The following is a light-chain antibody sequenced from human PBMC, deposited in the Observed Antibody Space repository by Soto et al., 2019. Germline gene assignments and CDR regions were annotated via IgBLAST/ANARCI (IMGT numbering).Light chain of an antibody. CDR1: SSDVGGYNY. CDR2: DVS. CDR3: STSTSSSIRMV. J-gene: IGLJ2*01. Sequence: QSVLTQPASVSGSPGQSITISCTGTSSDVGGYNYVSWYQQHPGKAPKLMIYDVSNRPSGVSNRFSGSKSGNTASLTISGLQAEEEADYYCSTSTSSSIRMVFGGGTKLTVL. V-gene: IGLV2-14*01.